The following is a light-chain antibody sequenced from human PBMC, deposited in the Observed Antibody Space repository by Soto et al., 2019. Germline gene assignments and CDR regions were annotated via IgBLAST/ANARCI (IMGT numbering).Light chain of an antibody. Sequence: LTQPPSASGSPGQSVTISCTGTSSDVGGYNYVSWYQQHPGKAPKLMIYEVSKRPSGVPDRFSGSKSGNTASLTVSGLQAEDEADYYCSSSAGSNNLYVFGTGTKVTVL. J-gene: IGLJ1*01. V-gene: IGLV2-8*01. CDR2: EVS. CDR1: SSDVGGYNY. CDR3: SSSAGSNNLYV.